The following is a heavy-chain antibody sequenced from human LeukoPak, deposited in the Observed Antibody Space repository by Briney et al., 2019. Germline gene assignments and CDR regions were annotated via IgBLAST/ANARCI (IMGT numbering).Heavy chain of an antibody. CDR2: ISSTSSTI. CDR1: RFTFSTYS. D-gene: IGHD2-15*01. CDR3: ATSGIVVLGATYGSAFDY. Sequence: PGGSLRLSCAASRFTFSTYSMNWVRQAPGKGLEWVSYISSTSSTIYYADSVKGRFTISRDNARDSLYLQMNSLRAEDTAVYYCATSGIVVLGATYGSAFDYWGQGTLVTVSS. J-gene: IGHJ4*02. V-gene: IGHV3-48*04.